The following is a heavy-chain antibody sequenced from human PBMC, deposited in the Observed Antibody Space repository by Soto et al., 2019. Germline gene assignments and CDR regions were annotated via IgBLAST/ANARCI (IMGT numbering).Heavy chain of an antibody. Sequence: SETLSLTCTVSGGSISSYYWSWIRQPPGKGLEWIGYIYYSGSTNYNPSLKSRVTISVDTSKNQFSLKLSSVTAADTAVYYCARVGYCSGGSCYSVVDYWGQGTLVTVSS. CDR1: GGSISSYY. V-gene: IGHV4-59*01. J-gene: IGHJ4*02. D-gene: IGHD2-15*01. CDR3: ARVGYCSGGSCYSVVDY. CDR2: IYYSGST.